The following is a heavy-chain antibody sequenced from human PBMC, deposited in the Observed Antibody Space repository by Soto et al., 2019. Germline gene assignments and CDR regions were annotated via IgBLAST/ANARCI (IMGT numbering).Heavy chain of an antibody. CDR1: GYTFTGYY. J-gene: IGHJ4*02. V-gene: IGHV1-2*04. CDR2: INPTSGGT. D-gene: IGHD2-15*01. Sequence: QVQLVQSGAEVKKPGASVKVSCKASGYTFTGYYMHWVRQAPGQGLEWMGWINPTSGGTNYAQKLQGWVTMTRDTSISTAYMELSRLRSDDTAVYYCARGPYCSGGSCYYLYFDYWGQGTLVTVSS. CDR3: ARGPYCSGGSCYYLYFDY.